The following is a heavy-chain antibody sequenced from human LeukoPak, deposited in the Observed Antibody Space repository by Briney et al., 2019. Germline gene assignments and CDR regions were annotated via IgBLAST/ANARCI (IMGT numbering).Heavy chain of an antibody. D-gene: IGHD2-2*02. CDR1: GYSFTSYW. J-gene: IGHJ4*02. V-gene: IGHV5-51*01. CDR3: ARKYCSSASCYSPFDY. CDR2: IYPGDPDT. Sequence: RGESLKISCKGSGYSFTSYWIGWVRQMPGKGLEWMGIIYPGDPDTRYSPSFQGQVTISADKSISTAHLQWSSLGASDTAMYYCARKYCSSASCYSPFDYWGQGTLVTVSS.